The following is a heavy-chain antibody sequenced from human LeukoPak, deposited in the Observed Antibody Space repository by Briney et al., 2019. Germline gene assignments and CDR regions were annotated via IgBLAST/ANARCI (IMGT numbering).Heavy chain of an antibody. D-gene: IGHD3-22*01. CDR1: GFTFSSYA. Sequence: PGGSLRLSCAASGFTFSSYAMSWVRQAPGKGLEWVSAISGSGGSTYYADSVKGWFTISRDNSKNTLYLQMNSLRAEDTAVYYCAKDENYYDSSGYYHRPDYWGQGTLVTVSS. V-gene: IGHV3-23*01. CDR3: AKDENYYDSSGYYHRPDY. CDR2: ISGSGGST. J-gene: IGHJ4*02.